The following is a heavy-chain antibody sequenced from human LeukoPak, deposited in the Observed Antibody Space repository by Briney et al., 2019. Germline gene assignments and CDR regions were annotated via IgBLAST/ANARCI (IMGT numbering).Heavy chain of an antibody. J-gene: IGHJ4*02. D-gene: IGHD2-2*01. CDR3: ARGLRGSPAFDY. CDR2: TIPIFGTA. V-gene: IGHV1-69*06. CDR1: GGTFSSYA. Sequence: ASVKVSCKASGGTFSSYAISWVRQAPGQGLEWMGGTIPIFGTANYAQKFQGRVTITADKSTSTAYMELSSLRSEDTAVYYCARGLRGSPAFDYWGQGTLVTVSS.